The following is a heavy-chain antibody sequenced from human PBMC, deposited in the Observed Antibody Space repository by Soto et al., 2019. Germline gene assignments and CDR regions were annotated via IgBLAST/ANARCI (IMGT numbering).Heavy chain of an antibody. J-gene: IGHJ6*03. Sequence: PGGSLRLSCAASGFTFSSYWMSWVRQAPGKGLEWVANIKQDGSEKYYVDSVKGRFTISRDNAKNSLYLQMNSLRAEDTAVYYCARDEFYGVAPSAPRYYYYMDVWGKGTTVTVSS. CDR3: ARDEFYGVAPSAPRYYYYMDV. CDR2: IKQDGSEK. CDR1: GFTFSSYW. D-gene: IGHD3-3*01. V-gene: IGHV3-7*01.